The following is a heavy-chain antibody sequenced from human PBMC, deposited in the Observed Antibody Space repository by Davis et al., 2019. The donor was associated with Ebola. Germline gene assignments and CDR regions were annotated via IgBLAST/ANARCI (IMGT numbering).Heavy chain of an antibody. CDR3: AKDRDLYYDFWSGYSVAFDI. Sequence: GGSLRLSCAASGFTFSSYGMHWVRQAPGKGLEWVAVISYDGSNKYYADSVKGRFTISRDNSKNTLYLQMNSLRAEDTAVYYCAKDRDLYYDFWSGYSVAFDIWGQGTMVTVSS. J-gene: IGHJ3*02. CDR2: ISYDGSNK. CDR1: GFTFSSYG. D-gene: IGHD3-3*01. V-gene: IGHV3-30*18.